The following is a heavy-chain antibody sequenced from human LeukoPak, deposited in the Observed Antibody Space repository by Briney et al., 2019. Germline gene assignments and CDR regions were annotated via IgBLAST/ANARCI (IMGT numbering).Heavy chain of an antibody. CDR3: AKARYDFWSGLQH. V-gene: IGHV3-23*01. D-gene: IGHD3-3*01. Sequence: PGGSLRLSCAASGFTFSSYAMSWVRQAPGKGLEWVSAISGSGGSSYYADSVKGRFTISRDNSKNTLYLQMNSLRAEDTAVYYCAKARYDFWSGLQHWGQGTLVTVSS. CDR1: GFTFSSYA. CDR2: ISGSGGSS. J-gene: IGHJ1*01.